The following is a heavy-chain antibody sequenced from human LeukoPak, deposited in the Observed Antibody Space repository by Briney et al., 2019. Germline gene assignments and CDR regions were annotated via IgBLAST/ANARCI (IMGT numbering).Heavy chain of an antibody. J-gene: IGHJ4*02. CDR1: GGTFSSYA. CDR2: INPNSGGT. D-gene: IGHD2-21*02. V-gene: IGHV1-2*06. CDR3: AREVAYCGGDCYFAL. Sequence: ASVKVSCKASGGTFSSYAISWVRQAPGQGLEWMGRINPNSGGTNYAQKFQGRVTMTRDTSISTAYMELSRLRSDDTAVYYCAREVAYCGGDCYFALWGQGTLVTVSS.